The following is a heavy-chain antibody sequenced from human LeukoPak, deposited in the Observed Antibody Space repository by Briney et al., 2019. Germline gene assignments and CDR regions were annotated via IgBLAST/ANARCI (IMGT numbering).Heavy chain of an antibody. D-gene: IGHD2-15*01. J-gene: IGHJ4*02. CDR1: GGSISSHY. V-gene: IGHV4-4*07. Sequence: SETLSLTCTVSGGSISSHYWSWIRRPAGKGLEWIGRIYTSGSTNYNPSLKSRVTMSVDTSKNQFSLKLSSVTAADTAVYYCARDFPSSGYCNGGSCYPFDYWGQGTLVTVSS. CDR3: ARDFPSSGYCNGGSCYPFDY. CDR2: IYTSGST.